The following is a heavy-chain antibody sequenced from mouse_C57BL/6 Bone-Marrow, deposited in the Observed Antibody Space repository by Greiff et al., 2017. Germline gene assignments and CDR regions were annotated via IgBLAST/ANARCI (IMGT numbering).Heavy chain of an antibody. D-gene: IGHD1-1*01. V-gene: IGHV5-6*01. CDR1: GFTFSSYG. CDR3: ARTPATV. Sequence: EVQLVESGGDLVKPGGSLKLSCAASGFTFSSYGMSWVRPTPDKRLEWVATISSGGSYTYYPDSVKGRFTISRDNAKNTLYLQMSSLKSEDTAMYYCARTPATVWGQGTTLTVSS. J-gene: IGHJ2*01. CDR2: ISSGGSYT.